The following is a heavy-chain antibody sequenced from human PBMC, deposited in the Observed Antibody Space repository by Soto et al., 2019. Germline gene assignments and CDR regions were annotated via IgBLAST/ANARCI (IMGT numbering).Heavy chain of an antibody. Sequence: SETLSLTCAVYGGSFSGYYWSWIRQPPGKGLEWIGEINHSGSTNYNPSLKSRVAISVDTSKNQFSLKLSSVTAADTAVYYCARGSCSSTSCYHVWFDPWGQGTLVTVSS. CDR3: ARGSCSSTSCYHVWFDP. V-gene: IGHV4-34*01. J-gene: IGHJ5*02. D-gene: IGHD2-2*01. CDR1: GGSFSGYY. CDR2: INHSGST.